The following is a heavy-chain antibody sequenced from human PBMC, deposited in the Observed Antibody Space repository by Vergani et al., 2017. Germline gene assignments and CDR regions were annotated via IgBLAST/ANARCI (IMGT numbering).Heavy chain of an antibody. D-gene: IGHD1-26*01. CDR3: ASWDRDDAFDI. CDR1: GFTVSSNY. J-gene: IGHJ3*02. CDR2: FYSGGST. V-gene: IGHV3-66*02. Sequence: ELQLVESGGGLVQPGGSLRLSCAASGFTVSSNYMSWVRQAPGKGLEWVAVFYSGGSTYYADSVKGRFTISRDNSKNTLYLQMNSLRAEDTAVYYCASWDRDDAFDIWGQGTMVTVSS.